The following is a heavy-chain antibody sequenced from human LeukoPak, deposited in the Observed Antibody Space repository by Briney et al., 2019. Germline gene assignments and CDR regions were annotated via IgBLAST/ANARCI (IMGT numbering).Heavy chain of an antibody. CDR2: IKNRADNYAT. CDR3: TRLDGSYFRFDY. J-gene: IGHJ4*02. Sequence: GGSLRLFCAASGFTFSGSAMHWVRQASGKGLEWIGRIKNRADNYATAYAASVRGRFTISRDDSKNTAYLQMNSLKTEDTAVYYCTRLDGSYFRFDYWGQGTLVTVSS. CDR1: GFTFSGSA. D-gene: IGHD1-26*01. V-gene: IGHV3-73*01.